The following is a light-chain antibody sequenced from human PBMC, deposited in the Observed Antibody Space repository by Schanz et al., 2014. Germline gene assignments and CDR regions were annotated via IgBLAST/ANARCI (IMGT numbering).Light chain of an antibody. CDR2: GAS. J-gene: IGKJ4*01. Sequence: EVVLTQSPGTLSLSPGERATLSCRASQSVSSSNLAWYQQKPGQAPSLLIYGASSRAAGIPDRFSGSGSGTDFTLTINSLQSDDSATYYCQQYKSYSFTFGGGTKVEIK. CDR3: QQYKSYSFT. V-gene: IGKV3-20*01. CDR1: QSVSSSN.